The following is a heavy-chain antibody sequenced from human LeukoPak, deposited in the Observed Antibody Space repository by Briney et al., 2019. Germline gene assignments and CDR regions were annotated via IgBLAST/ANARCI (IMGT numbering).Heavy chain of an antibody. D-gene: IGHD3-22*01. Sequence: ASVKVSCKASGGTFSSYAISWVRQAPGQGLEWMGGIIPIFGTANYAQKFQGRVTITTDESTSTACMELSSLRSEDTAVYYCARATYYYDSSGSYYYYYYMDVWGKGTTVTVSS. J-gene: IGHJ6*03. CDR3: ARATYYYDSSGSYYYYYYMDV. V-gene: IGHV1-69*05. CDR1: GGTFSSYA. CDR2: IIPIFGTA.